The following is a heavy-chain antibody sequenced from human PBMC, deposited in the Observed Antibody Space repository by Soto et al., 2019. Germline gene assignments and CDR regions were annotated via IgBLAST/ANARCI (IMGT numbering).Heavy chain of an antibody. CDR3: IRDPYGST. CDR2: IKSKTDGGTT. Sequence: GGSLRLSCAASGFTFINAWMTWVLQAPGKGLEWVGHIKSKTDGGTTDYAAPVKGRFTISRDDSESIANLQMNSLKTEDTAVYYCIRDPYGSTWGQGTLVTVSS. J-gene: IGHJ5*02. CDR1: GFTFINAW. V-gene: IGHV3-15*01. D-gene: IGHD3-10*01.